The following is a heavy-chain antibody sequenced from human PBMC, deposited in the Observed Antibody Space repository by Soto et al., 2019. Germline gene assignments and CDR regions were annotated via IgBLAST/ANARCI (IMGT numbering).Heavy chain of an antibody. D-gene: IGHD3-22*01. CDR2: ISYDGSNK. J-gene: IGHJ4*02. Sequence: GGSLRLSCAASGFTFSSYAMHWVRQAPGKGLEWVAVISYDGSNKYYADSVKGRFTISRDNSKNTLYLQMNSLRAEDTAVYYCAREVGLYDSSGYYTSSFDYWGQGTLVTVSS. CDR1: GFTFSSYA. V-gene: IGHV3-30-3*01. CDR3: AREVGLYDSSGYYTSSFDY.